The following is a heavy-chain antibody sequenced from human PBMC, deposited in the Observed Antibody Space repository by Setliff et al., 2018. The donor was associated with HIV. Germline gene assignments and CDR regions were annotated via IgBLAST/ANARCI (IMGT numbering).Heavy chain of an antibody. Sequence: GASVKVSCKASGYTFTSDYIHWVRQAPGQGLEWMGIINPAVNHTSYAQKFQGRLTMTRDTSTNTVYMELSSLRYEDTAVYDWAKDIPGRAINSGRIKNWFDPWGEGTLVTVSS. CDR3: AKDIPGRAINSGRIKNWFDP. CDR2: INPAVNHT. J-gene: IGHJ5*02. V-gene: IGHV1-46*01. CDR1: GYTFTSDY. D-gene: IGHD6-19*01.